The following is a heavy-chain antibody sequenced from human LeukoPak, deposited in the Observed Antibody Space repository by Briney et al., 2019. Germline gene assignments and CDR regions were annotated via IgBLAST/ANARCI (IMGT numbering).Heavy chain of an antibody. J-gene: IGHJ6*02. D-gene: IGHD3-22*01. CDR1: GGSISNYY. CDR2: IYYSGST. Sequence: SETLSLTCTVSGGSISNYYWSWIRQPPGKGPEWIGYIYYSGSTNYNPSLKSRVTISVDTSKNQFSLNLSSVTAADTAMYYCARDRSPEGYYDSSHWDYYHGMDVWGQGTTVTVSS. V-gene: IGHV4-59*01. CDR3: ARDRSPEGYYDSSHWDYYHGMDV.